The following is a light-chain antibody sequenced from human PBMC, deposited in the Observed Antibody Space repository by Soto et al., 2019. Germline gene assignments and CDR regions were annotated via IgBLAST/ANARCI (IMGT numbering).Light chain of an antibody. J-gene: IGLJ1*01. Sequence: QSVLTQPASVSGSPGQSITISCTGTSGDVGVYKFVSWYQQHPGKAPKLIIYEVSNRPSGVSSRFSGSMSGNTASLTISGLQAEDEADYYCGSYVGATNYVFGTGTKVTVL. CDR1: SGDVGVYKF. CDR2: EVS. CDR3: GSYVGATNYV. V-gene: IGLV2-14*01.